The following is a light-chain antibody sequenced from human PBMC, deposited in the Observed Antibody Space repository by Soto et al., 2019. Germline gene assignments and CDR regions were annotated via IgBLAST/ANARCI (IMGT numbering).Light chain of an antibody. CDR1: QNVRNN. V-gene: IGKV3-15*01. Sequence: DIVMTQSPATLSVSPGERATLSCRASQNVRNNFAWYQQKPGQAPRLLVFGASTRATGTPARFSGSGSGTEFTLTISSLQSEDFAVYYCQHYNEWPPWTFGQGTKVEIK. CDR3: QHYNEWPPWT. CDR2: GAS. J-gene: IGKJ1*01.